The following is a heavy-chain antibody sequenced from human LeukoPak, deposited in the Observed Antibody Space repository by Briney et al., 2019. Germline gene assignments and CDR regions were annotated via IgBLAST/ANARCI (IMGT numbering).Heavy chain of an antibody. D-gene: IGHD6-6*01. CDR1: GFTFSSYG. J-gene: IGHJ2*01. V-gene: IGHV3-33*05. CDR3: AKDQGAAVRPDWYFDL. CDR2: ISYDGSNK. Sequence: PGGSLRLSCAASGFTFSSYGMHWVRQAPGKGLEWVAVISYDGSNKYYADSVKGRFTVSRDNSKNTLYLQMNSLRAEDTAVYYCAKDQGAAVRPDWYFDLWGRGTLVTVSS.